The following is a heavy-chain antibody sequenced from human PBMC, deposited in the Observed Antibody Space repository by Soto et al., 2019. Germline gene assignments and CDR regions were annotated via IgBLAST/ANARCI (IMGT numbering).Heavy chain of an antibody. V-gene: IGHV4-34*01. CDR3: ARGAKNRSGKNYPTTGISLMVRGVIAFDI. CDR1: GGSFSGYY. CDR2: INHSGST. J-gene: IGHJ3*02. Sequence: SETLSLTCAVYGGSFSGYYWSWIRQPPGKGLEWIGEINHSGSTNYNPSLKSRVTISVDTSKNQFSLKLSSVTAADTAVYYCARGAKNRSGKNYPTTGISLMVRGVIAFDIWGQGTMVTVSS. D-gene: IGHD3-10*01.